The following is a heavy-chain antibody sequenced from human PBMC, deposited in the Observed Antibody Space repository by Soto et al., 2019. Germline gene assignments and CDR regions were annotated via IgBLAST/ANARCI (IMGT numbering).Heavy chain of an antibody. D-gene: IGHD3-16*02. J-gene: IGHJ4*02. CDR1: GVSISSNY. CDR2: IYYSGST. CDR3: ARGPHASTYYDYIWGSYRASWYFDY. Sequence: SETLSLTCTVSGVSISSNYWSWIRQPPGKGLEWIGYIYYSGSTYYNPSLKSRVTISVDTSKNQFSLKLSSVTAADTAVYYCARGPHASTYYDYIWGSYRASWYFDYWGQGTLVTVSS. V-gene: IGHV4-59*12.